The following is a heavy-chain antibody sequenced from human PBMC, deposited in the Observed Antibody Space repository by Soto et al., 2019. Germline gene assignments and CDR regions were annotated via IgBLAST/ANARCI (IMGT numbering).Heavy chain of an antibody. CDR2: VIPIFGTA. V-gene: IGHV1-69*12. Sequence: QVQLVQSGAEVKKPGSSVKVSCKASGGTFSSYAISWVRQAPGQGLEWMGGVIPIFGTANYAQKFQARVTITADESTSTAYLELSSLGSEDTAVYYCASPPPHHYCYGMDVWGQGTTVTVSS. CDR1: GGTFSSYA. CDR3: ASPPPHHYCYGMDV. J-gene: IGHJ6*02.